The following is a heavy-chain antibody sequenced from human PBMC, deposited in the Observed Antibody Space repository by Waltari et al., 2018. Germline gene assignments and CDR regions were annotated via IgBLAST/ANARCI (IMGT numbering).Heavy chain of an antibody. V-gene: IGHV3-33*01. CDR2: IYYDGSKK. J-gene: IGHJ4*02. D-gene: IGHD3-10*01. Sequence: QVQLVESGGGVVQPRRSLRLSCGASGFTFRTYGMHWVRQAPGKWLGWVAVIYYDGSKKYYADSVKGRFTISRDNSKSTLHLEMNSLRAEDTAVYYCARESGDYLLKYYFDYWGQGTLVTVSS. CDR3: ARESGDYLLKYYFDY. CDR1: GFTFRTYG.